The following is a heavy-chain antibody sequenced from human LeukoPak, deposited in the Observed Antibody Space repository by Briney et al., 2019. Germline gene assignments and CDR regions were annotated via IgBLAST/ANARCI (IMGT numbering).Heavy chain of an antibody. V-gene: IGHV3-64*01. CDR3: ARAPGGYSYGYYFDY. J-gene: IGHJ4*02. Sequence: GGSLRLSCAASGFTFSSYSMHWVRQAPGKGLEFVSAISANGGNRYYGKSVKGRFTISRDISKNTLYLQMGSLRAEDMAVYYCARAPGGYSYGYYFDYWGQGTLVTVSS. D-gene: IGHD5-18*01. CDR1: GFTFSSYS. CDR2: ISANGGNR.